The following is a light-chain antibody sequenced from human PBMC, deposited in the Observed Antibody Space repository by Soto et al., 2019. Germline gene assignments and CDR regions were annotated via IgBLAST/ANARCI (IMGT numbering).Light chain of an antibody. J-gene: IGLJ1*01. CDR3: CSYAGTGTFYL. V-gene: IGLV2-23*01. CDR1: NRDVVSYLL. Sequence: QSALTQPASVSGSPGQSITISCSGTNRDVVSYLLVSWYQQHPGKAPKLIIYEGSKRPSGVSHRFSGSKSVNTASLTISGLQAEDEADYYCCSYAGTGTFYLFGPGTKLTVL. CDR2: EGS.